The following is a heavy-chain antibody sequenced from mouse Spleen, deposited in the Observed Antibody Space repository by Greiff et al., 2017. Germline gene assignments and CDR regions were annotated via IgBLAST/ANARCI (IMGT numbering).Heavy chain of an antibody. V-gene: IGHV1-66*01. J-gene: IGHJ4*01. CDR2: IYPGSGNT. D-gene: IGHD2-3*01. Sequence: QVQLKESGPELVKPGASVKISCKASGYSFTSYYIHWVKQRPGQGLEWIGWIYPGSGNTKYNEKFKGKATLTADTSSSTAYMQLSSLTSEDSAVYYCARWLLRGAMDYWGQGTSVTVSS. CDR3: ARWLLRGAMDY. CDR1: GYSFTSYY.